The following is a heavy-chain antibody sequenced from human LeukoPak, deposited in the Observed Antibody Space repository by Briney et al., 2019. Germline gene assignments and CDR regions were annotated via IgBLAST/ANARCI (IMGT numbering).Heavy chain of an antibody. CDR3: ARGHRYQLLVGTFDY. J-gene: IGHJ4*02. CDR1: GGTFSSYA. CDR2: IIPIFGTA. Sequence: SVKVSCKASGGTFSSYAISWVRQAPGQGLEWMGGIIPIFGTANYAQKFQGRVTITADESTSTAYMELSSLRSEDPAVYYCARGHRYQLLVGTFDYWGQGTLVTVSS. V-gene: IGHV1-69*13. D-gene: IGHD2-2*01.